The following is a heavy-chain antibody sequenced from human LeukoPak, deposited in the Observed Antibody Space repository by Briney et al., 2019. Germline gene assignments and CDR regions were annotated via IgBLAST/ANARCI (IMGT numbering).Heavy chain of an antibody. CDR1: GGSISSGGYY. Sequence: SQTLSLTCTVSGGSISSGGYYWSWIRQHPRKGLEWIGYIYYSGSTYYNPSLKSRVTISVDTSKNQFSLKLSSVTAADTAVYYCARVRSGYHFDYWGQGTLVTVSS. CDR2: IYYSGST. CDR3: ARVRSGYHFDY. D-gene: IGHD5-12*01. V-gene: IGHV4-31*03. J-gene: IGHJ4*02.